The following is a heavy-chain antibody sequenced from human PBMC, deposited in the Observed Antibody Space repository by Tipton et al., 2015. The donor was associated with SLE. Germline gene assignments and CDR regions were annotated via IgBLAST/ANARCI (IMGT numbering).Heavy chain of an antibody. Sequence: TLSLTCTFSGGSISNYYWTWIRQPPGKRLEWIGYIYYSGSTNYNPSLKSRVTMSVDTSKNQFSLNLRSVTAADTAVYYCVRHQSGTMESVWGQGTLVIVSS. V-gene: IGHV4-59*01. CDR3: VRHQSGTMESV. D-gene: IGHD1-7*01. CDR1: GGSISNYY. CDR2: IYYSGST. J-gene: IGHJ4*02.